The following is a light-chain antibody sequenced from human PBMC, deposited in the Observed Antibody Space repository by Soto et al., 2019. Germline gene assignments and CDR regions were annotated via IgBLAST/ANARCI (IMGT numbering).Light chain of an antibody. V-gene: IGKV3-11*01. CDR2: DAS. Sequence: EVVLTQSPATLSLSPGERATFSCRASQNVNNFLAWYQQKPGQAPRLLIYDASNRATGIPARFSGSRSGTDFTLTISSVEPEDFAVHYCQQYHNSPLTFGQGTKVDIK. CDR1: QNVNNF. J-gene: IGKJ1*01. CDR3: QQYHNSPLT.